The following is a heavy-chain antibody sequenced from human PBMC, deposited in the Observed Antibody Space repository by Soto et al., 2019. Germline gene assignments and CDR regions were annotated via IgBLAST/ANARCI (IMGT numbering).Heavy chain of an antibody. J-gene: IGHJ6*03. CDR2: INHLGSI. V-gene: IGHV4-34*01. CDR3: ARGGISHWAYFYYMDV. D-gene: IGHD2-21*01. Sequence: ASETLRLSCVVSGGSLSDYFWSWIRQPPGMALEWIGEINHLGSINYNPSLKSRVTMSVDTSKNQFSLTLNSVTAADTATYYCARGGISHWAYFYYMDVWDRGTTVTVSS. CDR1: GGSLSDYF.